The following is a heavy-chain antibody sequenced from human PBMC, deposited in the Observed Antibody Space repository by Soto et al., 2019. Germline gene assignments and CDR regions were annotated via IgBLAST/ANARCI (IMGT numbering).Heavy chain of an antibody. Sequence: VQLVESGGGVGQPGRSLRLSCAASGFTFSPYTMHWVRQTPGKGLEWVAVISYDGSDKNYADSVRGRFTISRDNSKNTLFLQRNSLRAEDTALYYCARGGGFCGADCYKGGIDYWGQGALVTVSS. CDR1: GFTFSPYT. CDR3: ARGGGFCGADCYKGGIDY. D-gene: IGHD2-21*02. J-gene: IGHJ4*02. V-gene: IGHV3-30-3*01. CDR2: ISYDGSDK.